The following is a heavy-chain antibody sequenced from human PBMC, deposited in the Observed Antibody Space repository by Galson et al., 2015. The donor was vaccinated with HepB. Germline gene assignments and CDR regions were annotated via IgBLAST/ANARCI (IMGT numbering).Heavy chain of an antibody. CDR3: ARGRRGSSSWYVHYYYMDV. V-gene: IGHV3-33*01. D-gene: IGHD6-13*01. Sequence: SLRLSCAASGFTFSSYGMHWVRQAPGKGLEWVAVIWYDGSNKYYADSVKGRFTISRDNSKDTLYLQMNSLRAEDTAVYYCARGRRGSSSWYVHYYYMDVWGKGTTVTVSS. J-gene: IGHJ6*03. CDR2: IWYDGSNK. CDR1: GFTFSSYG.